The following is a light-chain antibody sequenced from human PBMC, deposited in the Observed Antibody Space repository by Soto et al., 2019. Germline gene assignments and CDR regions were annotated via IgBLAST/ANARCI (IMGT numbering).Light chain of an antibody. CDR1: QSISSY. V-gene: IGKV1-39*01. CDR2: AAS. CDR3: QQSYCTPRT. J-gene: IGKJ1*01. Sequence: DIQMTQSPSSLSASVGDRVTITCRASQSISSYLNWYQQKPGKAPKLLIYAASSLQSGVPSRFSGSGSGTDFTLIISSLQSADFATYYCQQSYCTPRTFGQGTKVEIK.